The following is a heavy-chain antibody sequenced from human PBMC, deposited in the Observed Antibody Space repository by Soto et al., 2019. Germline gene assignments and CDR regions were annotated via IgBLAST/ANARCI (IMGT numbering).Heavy chain of an antibody. J-gene: IGHJ5*02. Sequence: CAASWFTFNTYGMHWVRQAPGKGLEWVAVISYDGSEKYYVDSVKGRFTISKDNSKNTLYLQMNSLRPEDTAVYYCVRDGNKFGNWFDPWGQGPLMTFYS. CDR2: ISYDGSEK. CDR3: VRDGNKFGNWFDP. D-gene: IGHD2-15*01. V-gene: IGHV3-30*03. CDR1: WFTFNTYG.